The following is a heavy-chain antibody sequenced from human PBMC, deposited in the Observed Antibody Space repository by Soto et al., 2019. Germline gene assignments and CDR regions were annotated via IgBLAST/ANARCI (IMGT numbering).Heavy chain of an antibody. V-gene: IGHV3-33*01. CDR2: IWYDGSDK. CDR1: GFTFSNFA. D-gene: IGHD1-1*01. Sequence: PGGSLRLSCSASGFTFSNFAMHWVRQAPGKGLEWVAVIWYDGSDKYYADSVKGRFTISRDNSKNTLYLQVNSLRAEDTAAYYCVRGRTGLQDYFDFWGQGTLVTVSS. J-gene: IGHJ4*02. CDR3: VRGRTGLQDYFDF.